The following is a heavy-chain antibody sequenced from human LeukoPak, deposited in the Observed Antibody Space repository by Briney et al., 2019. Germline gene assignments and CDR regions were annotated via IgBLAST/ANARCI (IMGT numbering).Heavy chain of an antibody. J-gene: IGHJ4*02. V-gene: IGHV4-39*07. CDR2: IYYSGST. CDR3: ARAPPSDYYDSSGYWEFDY. Sequence: PSETLSLTCTVSGGSISSSSYYWGWIRQPPGKGLEWIGSIYYSGSTNYNPSLKSRVTISVDTSKNQFSLKLSSVTAADTAVYYCARAPPSDYYDSSGYWEFDYWGQGTLVTVSS. CDR1: GGSISSSSYY. D-gene: IGHD3-22*01.